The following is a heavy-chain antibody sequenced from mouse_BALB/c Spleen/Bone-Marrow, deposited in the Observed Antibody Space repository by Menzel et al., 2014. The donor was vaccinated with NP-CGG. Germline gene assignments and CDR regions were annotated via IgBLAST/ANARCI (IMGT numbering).Heavy chain of an antibody. CDR1: GYMFTSFW. CDR2: ISPSDGYT. CDR3: VRAGTMITTGVDY. J-gene: IGHJ2*01. Sequence: VQLQQSGAELVRPGASVKLSCKASGYMFTSFWMNWVKQRPGQGLEWIGNISPSDGYTNYNQKFKDKATLTVDKSSSTAYMQLRSPTSEDSAVYYCVRAGTMITTGVDYWGQGTTLTVSS. V-gene: IGHV1-69*02. D-gene: IGHD2-4*01.